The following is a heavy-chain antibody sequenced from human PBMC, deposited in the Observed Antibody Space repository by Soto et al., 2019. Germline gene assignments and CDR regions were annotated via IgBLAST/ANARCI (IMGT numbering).Heavy chain of an antibody. CDR1: GFTFGDYA. Sequence: PGGSLRLSCTASGFTFGDYAMSWFRQAPGKGLEWVGFIRSKAYGGTTEYAASVKGRFTISRDDSKSIAYLQMNSLKTEDTAVYYCATSYGNAWYTYWGQGTQVTVSS. CDR3: ATSYGNAWYTY. D-gene: IGHD6-13*01. J-gene: IGHJ4*02. V-gene: IGHV3-49*03. CDR2: IRSKAYGGTT.